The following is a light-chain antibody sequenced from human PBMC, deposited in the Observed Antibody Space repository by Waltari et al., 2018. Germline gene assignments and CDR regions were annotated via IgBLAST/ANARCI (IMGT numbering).Light chain of an antibody. CDR1: QSVSRS. Sequence: IVLTQSQGTLSLSPGERATLTCRASQSVSRSLAWYQQKPGQAPKLLIYGASTRATGIPDRFIGSGSGTDFSLTISSLEPEDFAIYFCQHYVRLPATFGQGTKVEIK. CDR2: GAS. CDR3: QHYVRLPAT. J-gene: IGKJ1*01. V-gene: IGKV3-20*01.